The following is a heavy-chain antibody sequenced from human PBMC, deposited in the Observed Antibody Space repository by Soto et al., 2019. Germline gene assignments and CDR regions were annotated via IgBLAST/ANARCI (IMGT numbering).Heavy chain of an antibody. Sequence: SETLSLTCTVSGGSISSSSYYWGWIRQPPGKGLEWIGSIYYSGSTYYNPSLKSRVTISVDTSKNQFSLKLSSVTAADTAVYYCARASGYCSGGSCYSFGWFDPWGQGTLVTVSS. CDR2: IYYSGST. J-gene: IGHJ5*02. CDR1: GGSISSSSYY. CDR3: ARASGYCSGGSCYSFGWFDP. D-gene: IGHD2-15*01. V-gene: IGHV4-39*01.